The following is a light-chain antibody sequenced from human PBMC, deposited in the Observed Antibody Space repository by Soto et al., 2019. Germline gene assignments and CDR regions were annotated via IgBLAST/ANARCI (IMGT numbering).Light chain of an antibody. CDR2: GAS. CDR3: QNYNDYSRT. J-gene: IGKJ1*01. V-gene: IGKV3-15*01. CDR1: QSISDT. Sequence: EIVMTQSPATLSVSPGGRATLSCRASQSISDTLAWYQQKPGQAPRLLIHGASTRAPGFPARFRGSGSGTEFSLTISSLQPDDFATYYCQNYNDYSRTFGPGTKVDIK.